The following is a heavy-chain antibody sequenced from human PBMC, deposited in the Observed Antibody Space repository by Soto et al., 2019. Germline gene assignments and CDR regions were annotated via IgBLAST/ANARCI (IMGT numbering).Heavy chain of an antibody. CDR2: ISYDGSNK. V-gene: IGHV3-30-3*01. J-gene: IGHJ6*02. CDR1: GFTFSNYA. Sequence: QVQLVGSGGGVVQPGGSLSLSCAASGFTFSNYAIHWFRQAPGKELEWVAIISYDGSNKYYADSVKGRFTISRNNSKNTLSRQMDRLTAEDTVVYYCVREDRGHEAILYYGMDVWGQGTTVTVSS. CDR3: VREDRGHEAILYYGMDV. D-gene: IGHD5-12*01.